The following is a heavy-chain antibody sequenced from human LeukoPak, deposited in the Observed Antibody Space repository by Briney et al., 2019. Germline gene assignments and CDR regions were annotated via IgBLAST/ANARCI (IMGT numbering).Heavy chain of an antibody. CDR2: ISGSGGST. CDR3: AKDLYTYGSGSYCRFDY. J-gene: IGHJ4*02. CDR1: GFTFSSYA. Sequence: GGSLRLSCAASGFTFSSYAMSWVRQAPGKGLEWVSAISGSGGSTYYADSVKGRFTISRDNSKNTLYLQMNSLRAEDTAVYYCAKDLYTYGSGSYCRFDYWGQGTLVTVSS. D-gene: IGHD3-10*01. V-gene: IGHV3-23*01.